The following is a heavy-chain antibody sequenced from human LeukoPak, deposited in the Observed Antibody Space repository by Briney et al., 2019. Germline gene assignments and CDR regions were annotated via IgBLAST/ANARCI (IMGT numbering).Heavy chain of an antibody. CDR3: ARFSQIDDQDAFDI. V-gene: IGHV4-39*01. J-gene: IGHJ3*02. Sequence: PSETLSLTCTVSGGSISSSSYYWGWIRQPPGKGLEWIGSIYYSGSTYYNPSLKSRVTISVDTSKNQFSLKLSSVTAADTAVYYCARFSQIDDQDAFDIWGQGTMVTVSS. CDR1: GGSISSSSYY. CDR2: IYYSGST.